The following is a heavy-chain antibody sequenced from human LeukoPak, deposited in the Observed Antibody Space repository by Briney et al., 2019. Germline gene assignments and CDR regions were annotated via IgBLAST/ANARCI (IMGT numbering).Heavy chain of an antibody. CDR2: IYYSGST. J-gene: IGHJ4*02. D-gene: IGHD6-13*01. V-gene: IGHV4-59*08. CDR3: ARQPAEIDY. CDR1: GGSIGSYY. Sequence: SETLSLTCTVSGGSIGSYYWSWIRQPPGKGLEWIGYIYYSGSTNYNPSLKSRVTISVDTSKNQFSLKLSSVTAADTAVYYCARQPAEIDYWGQGTLVTVSS.